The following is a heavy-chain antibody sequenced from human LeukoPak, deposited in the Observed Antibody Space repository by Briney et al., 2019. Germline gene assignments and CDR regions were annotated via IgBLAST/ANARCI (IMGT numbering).Heavy chain of an antibody. CDR2: IKSKTDGGTT. Sequence: GGSLRLSCAASGFTFSNAWMSWVRQAPGKGLEWVGRIKSKTDGGTTDYAAPVKGRFTISRDDSKNTLYLQMNSLKTEDTAVYYCTTDPIGDTYYYGSELNWFDPWGQGTLVTVSS. J-gene: IGHJ5*02. D-gene: IGHD3-10*01. CDR1: GFTFSNAW. V-gene: IGHV3-15*01. CDR3: TTDPIGDTYYYGSELNWFDP.